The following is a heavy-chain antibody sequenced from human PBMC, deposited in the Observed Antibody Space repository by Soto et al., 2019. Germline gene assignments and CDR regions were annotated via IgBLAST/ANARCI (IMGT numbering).Heavy chain of an antibody. CDR2: IKQDGSEK. V-gene: IGHV3-7*01. CDR3: AREIPAAGLGMDV. CDR1: GFTFSSYW. J-gene: IGHJ6*02. D-gene: IGHD2-2*01. Sequence: PGGSLRLSCAASGFTFSSYWMSWVRQAPGKGLEWVANIKQDGSEKHYVDSVKGRFTISRDNAENSLYLQMNSLRAEDTAVYYCAREIPAAGLGMDVWGQGTTVTVSS.